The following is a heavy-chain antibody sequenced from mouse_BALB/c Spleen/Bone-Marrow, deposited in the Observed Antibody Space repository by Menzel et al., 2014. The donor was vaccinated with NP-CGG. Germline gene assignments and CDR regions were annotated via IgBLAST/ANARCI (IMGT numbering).Heavy chain of an antibody. D-gene: IGHD2-10*01. Sequence: QVQLKHSGAELVRSGASVKMSCKASGYTFTSYNMHWVKQTPGQGLEWIGYIYPGNGGTDYYQKFKGKATLTADTSSNTAYMQISSLTSEDSAVYFCARSAYSFDVWGAGTTVTVSS. CDR1: GYTFTSYN. CDR3: ARSAYSFDV. V-gene: IGHV1-12*01. CDR2: IYPGNGGT. J-gene: IGHJ1*01.